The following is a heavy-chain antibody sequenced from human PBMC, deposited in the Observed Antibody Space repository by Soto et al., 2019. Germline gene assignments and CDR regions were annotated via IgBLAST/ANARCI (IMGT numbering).Heavy chain of an antibody. CDR1: GYTFTGYY. CDR3: ARTSWGEGALSDYYYGMDV. Sequence: ASVKVSCKASGYTFTGYYMHWVRQAPGQGLEWMGWINPNSGGTNYAQKFQGWVTMTRDTSISTAYMELSRLRSDDTAVYYCARTSWGEGALSDYYYGMDVWGQGTTVTVSS. V-gene: IGHV1-2*04. CDR2: INPNSGGT. D-gene: IGHD3-16*01. J-gene: IGHJ6*02.